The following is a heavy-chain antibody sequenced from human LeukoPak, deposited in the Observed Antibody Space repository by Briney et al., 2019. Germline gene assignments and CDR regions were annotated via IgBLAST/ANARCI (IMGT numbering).Heavy chain of an antibody. CDR3: ARVPNGYSSGWYVDY. V-gene: IGHV4-59*01. CDR1: GGSISSYY. CDR2: IYYSGST. J-gene: IGHJ4*02. Sequence: PSETLSLTCTVSGGSISSYYWSWTRQPPGKGLEWIGYIYYSGSTNYNPSLKSRVTTSVDTSKNQFSLKLSSVTAADTAVYYCARVPNGYSSGWYVDYWGQGTLVTVSS. D-gene: IGHD6-19*01.